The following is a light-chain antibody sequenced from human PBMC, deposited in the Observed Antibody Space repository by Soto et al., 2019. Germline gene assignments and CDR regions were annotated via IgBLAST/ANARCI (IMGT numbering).Light chain of an antibody. Sequence: EIVLTQSPGTLSLSPGERATLSCRASQSVSSSYLAWYPQKPGQAPRLLIYGASSRATGIPDRFSGSGSGTDFTLTISRLEPEDFAVYYCHQYGSSPLYTFGQGTKLEIK. CDR3: HQYGSSPLYT. V-gene: IGKV3-20*01. CDR2: GAS. CDR1: QSVSSSY. J-gene: IGKJ2*01.